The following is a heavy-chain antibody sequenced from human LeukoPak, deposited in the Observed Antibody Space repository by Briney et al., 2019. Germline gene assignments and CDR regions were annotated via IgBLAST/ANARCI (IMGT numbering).Heavy chain of an antibody. V-gene: IGHV3-21*01. J-gene: IGHJ4*02. CDR2: ISSSSSYI. CDR1: GFTFSSYS. Sequence: PGGSLRLSCAASGFTFSSYSMNWVRQAPGKGLEWVSSISSSSSYIYYADSVKGRFTISRDNAKNSLYLQMNSLRAEDTAVYYCARVHSSSREGDYWGQGTLVTVSS. D-gene: IGHD6-13*01. CDR3: ARVHSSSREGDY.